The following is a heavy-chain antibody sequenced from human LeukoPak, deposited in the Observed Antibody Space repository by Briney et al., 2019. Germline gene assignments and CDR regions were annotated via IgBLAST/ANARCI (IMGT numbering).Heavy chain of an antibody. J-gene: IGHJ6*03. Sequence: GGSLRLSCAASGFTFSSYGMHWVRQAPGKGLEWVAVISYDGSNKYYADSVKGRFTISRDNSKNTLYLQMNSLRAEDTAVYYCARAAPLRFSCMDVWGKGTTVTVSS. D-gene: IGHD3-3*01. CDR2: ISYDGSNK. CDR3: ARAAPLRFSCMDV. V-gene: IGHV3-30*03. CDR1: GFTFSSYG.